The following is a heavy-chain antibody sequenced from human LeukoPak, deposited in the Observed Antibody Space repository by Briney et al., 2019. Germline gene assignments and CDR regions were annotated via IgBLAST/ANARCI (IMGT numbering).Heavy chain of an antibody. CDR3: ARDNPDPYGDYIDY. V-gene: IGHV4-61*02. Sequence: SETLSLTCTVSGGSISSGSYYWSWIRQPAGKGLEWIGRIYTSGSTNYNPSLKSRVTISVDTSKNQFSLKLSSVTAADTAVYYCARDNPDPYGDYIDYWGQGTLVTVSS. D-gene: IGHD4-17*01. CDR2: IYTSGST. CDR1: GGSISSGSYY. J-gene: IGHJ4*02.